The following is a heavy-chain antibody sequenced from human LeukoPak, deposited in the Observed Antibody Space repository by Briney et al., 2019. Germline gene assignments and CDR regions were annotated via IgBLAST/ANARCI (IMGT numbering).Heavy chain of an antibody. V-gene: IGHV3-73*01. Sequence: GGSLRLSCAASGFTFSDSAIHWVRQSSGKGLEWVGQIDKKDKGYATATAYAASVKGRFTISRDDSINTAYLQMKSLKTEDTALYYCTGDSGTYNWFDPWGQGTLVTVSS. CDR3: TGDSGTYNWFDP. CDR1: GFTFSDSA. CDR2: IDKKDKGYATAT. J-gene: IGHJ5*02. D-gene: IGHD1-26*01.